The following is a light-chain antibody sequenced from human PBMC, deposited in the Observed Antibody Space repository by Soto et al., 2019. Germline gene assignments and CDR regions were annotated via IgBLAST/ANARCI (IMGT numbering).Light chain of an antibody. J-gene: IGLJ2*01. CDR1: SGHSSYA. V-gene: IGLV4-69*01. CDR3: QTWGTGMGV. Sequence: QLVLTQSPSASASLGASVKLTCTLSSGHSSYAIAWHQQQPEKGPRYLMKLNSDGSHNKGDGIPDRFSGSSSGAERYLTISSLQSEDEADYHCQTWGTGMGVFGGGTKLTVL. CDR2: LNSDGSH.